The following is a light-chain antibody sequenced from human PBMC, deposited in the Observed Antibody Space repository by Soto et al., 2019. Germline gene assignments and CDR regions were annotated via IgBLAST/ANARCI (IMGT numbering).Light chain of an antibody. Sequence: QSALTQPASVSGSPGQSITISCTGTGSDVGGYDYVSWYQQHPGRAPKLMIYDVNRRPSGVSNRFSGSKSGNTASLTISGLQAEDVAHYHCNSYTSSSTLVFGGGTKLTVL. J-gene: IGLJ3*02. CDR2: DVN. V-gene: IGLV2-14*01. CDR1: GSDVGGYDY. CDR3: NSYTSSSTLV.